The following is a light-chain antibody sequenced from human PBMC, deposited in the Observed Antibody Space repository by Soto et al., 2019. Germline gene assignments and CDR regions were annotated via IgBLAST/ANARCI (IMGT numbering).Light chain of an antibody. CDR1: QGISSY. CDR2: AAS. V-gene: IGKV1-8*01. Sequence: AIRMTQSPSSLSASTGDRVTITCRASQGISSYLAWYQQKPGKAPKLLIYAASTLQSVVPSRFSGSGSGTDFTLTISCLQSEDVANYYCQQYYSYPLTFGGGTKVEIK. J-gene: IGKJ4*01. CDR3: QQYYSYPLT.